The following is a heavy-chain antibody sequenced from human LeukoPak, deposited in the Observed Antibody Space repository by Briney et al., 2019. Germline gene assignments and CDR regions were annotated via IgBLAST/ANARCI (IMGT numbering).Heavy chain of an antibody. J-gene: IGHJ3*02. CDR3: AGPRGYAFDI. Sequence: PSETLSLNCTVSGGSISSYYWSWIRQPPGKGLEWIGYIYYSGSTNYNPSLKSRVTISVDTSKNQFSLKLSSVTAADTAVYYCAGPRGYAFDIWGQGTMVTVSS. CDR2: IYYSGST. CDR1: GGSISSYY. V-gene: IGHV4-59*08. D-gene: IGHD3-10*01.